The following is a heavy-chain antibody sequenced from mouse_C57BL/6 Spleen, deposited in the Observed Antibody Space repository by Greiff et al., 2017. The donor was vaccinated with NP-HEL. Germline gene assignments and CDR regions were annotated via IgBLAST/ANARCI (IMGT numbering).Heavy chain of an antibody. V-gene: IGHV1-64*01. Sequence: QVQLQQSGAELVKPGASVKLSCKASGYTFTSYWMHWVKQRPGQGLEWIGMIPPNSGSTNYNEKFKSKATLTVDKSYSTAYMQLSSLTSEDSAVYYCARVHYGSSPDWYFDVWGTGTTVTVSS. CDR2: IPPNSGST. D-gene: IGHD1-1*01. CDR3: ARVHYGSSPDWYFDV. CDR1: GYTFTSYW. J-gene: IGHJ1*03.